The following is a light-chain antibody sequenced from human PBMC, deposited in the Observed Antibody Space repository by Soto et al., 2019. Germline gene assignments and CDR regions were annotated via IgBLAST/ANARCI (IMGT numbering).Light chain of an antibody. Sequence: EIVLTQSPATLSLSPGERATLSCRASQSISTYLAWYRQTPGQAPRLLIHGASNRATGIPARISGSGSGTDFTLTISSLEPEDFAFYYCQQRTSWPLTWTFGQGTKVEIK. V-gene: IGKV3-11*01. CDR2: GAS. J-gene: IGKJ1*01. CDR1: QSISTY. CDR3: QQRTSWPLTWT.